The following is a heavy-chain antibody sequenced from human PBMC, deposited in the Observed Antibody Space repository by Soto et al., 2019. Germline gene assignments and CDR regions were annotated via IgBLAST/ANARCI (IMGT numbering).Heavy chain of an antibody. CDR2: INHSGST. Sequence: PSETLSLTCAVYGGSFSGYYWSWIRQPPGKGLEWIGEINHSGSTNYNPSLKSRVTISVDTSKNQFSLKLSSVTAADTAVYYCAIGAAIAPPKARLDYPGQGTLVSVSS. CDR3: AIGAAIAPPKARLDY. CDR1: GGSFSGYY. J-gene: IGHJ4*02. D-gene: IGHD6-6*01. V-gene: IGHV4-34*01.